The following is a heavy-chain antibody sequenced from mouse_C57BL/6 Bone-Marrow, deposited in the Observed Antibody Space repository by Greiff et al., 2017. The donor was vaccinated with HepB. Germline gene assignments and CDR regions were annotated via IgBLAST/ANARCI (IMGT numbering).Heavy chain of an antibody. J-gene: IGHJ4*01. CDR2: ISSKSNNYAT. Sequence: EVMLVESGGGLVQPKGSLKLSCAASGFSFNTSAMNWVHQAPGKGLEWVARISSKSNNYATYYAESVKDRFTISRDESESMLYLQMNNLKTEDTAMYYCVRLGTSAMDYWGQGTSVTVSS. CDR1: GFSFNTSA. D-gene: IGHD2-13*01. CDR3: VRLGTSAMDY. V-gene: IGHV10-1*01.